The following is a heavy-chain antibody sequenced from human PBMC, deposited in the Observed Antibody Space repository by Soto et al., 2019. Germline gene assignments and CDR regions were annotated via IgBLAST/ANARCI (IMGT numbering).Heavy chain of an antibody. V-gene: IGHV4-59*01. Sequence: SETLSLTCTVSGGSISSYYWSWIRQPPGKELEWIGYIYYSGSTNYNPYLKSRVTISVDTSKNQFSLKLSSVTAADTAVYYCARRYGGHFDYWGQGTLVTVSS. CDR1: GGSISSYY. D-gene: IGHD3-16*01. J-gene: IGHJ4*02. CDR2: IYYSGST. CDR3: ARRYGGHFDY.